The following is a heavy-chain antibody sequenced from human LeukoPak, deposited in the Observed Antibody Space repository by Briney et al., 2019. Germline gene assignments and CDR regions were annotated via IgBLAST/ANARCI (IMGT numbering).Heavy chain of an antibody. V-gene: IGHV4-39*01. CDR3: ARHTDYDYIWGFDF. CDR2: IYYTGST. D-gene: IGHD3-16*01. J-gene: IGHJ4*02. Sequence: KPSETLSLTCTVSGGSISSSTYYGGWIRQPPGKGPEWIGSIYYTGSTYYNPSLKSRVTISVDTSNNQFSLKLSSVTAADTAVYYCARHTDYDYIWGFDFWGQGTLVTVSS. CDR1: GGSISSSTYY.